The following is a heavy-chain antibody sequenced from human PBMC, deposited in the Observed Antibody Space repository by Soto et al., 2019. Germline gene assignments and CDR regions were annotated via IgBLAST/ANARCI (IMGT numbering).Heavy chain of an antibody. CDR3: AKDRHPSSSGWYWRRGFDY. Sequence: QVQLVESGGGVVQPGRSLRLSCAASGFTFSSYGMHWVRQAPGKGLEWVAVISYDGSNKYYADSVKGRFTISRDNSKNTLYLQVNSLRAEDTAVYYCAKDRHPSSSGWYWRRGFDYWGQGTLVTVSS. V-gene: IGHV3-30*18. J-gene: IGHJ4*02. CDR2: ISYDGSNK. CDR1: GFTFSSYG. D-gene: IGHD6-19*01.